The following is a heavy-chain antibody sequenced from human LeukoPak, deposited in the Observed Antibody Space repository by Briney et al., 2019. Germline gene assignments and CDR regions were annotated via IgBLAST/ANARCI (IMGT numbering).Heavy chain of an antibody. CDR2: INWNGGST. J-gene: IGHJ4*02. Sequence: GGSLRLSCAASGFTFDDYGMSWVRHAPGKGLEWVSGINWNGGSTVYADSVKGRFTISRDNAKNSLYLQMNSLRAEDTAVYYCASDSSGYSHFDYWGQGTLVTVSS. D-gene: IGHD3-22*01. CDR3: ASDSSGYSHFDY. V-gene: IGHV3-20*04. CDR1: GFTFDDYG.